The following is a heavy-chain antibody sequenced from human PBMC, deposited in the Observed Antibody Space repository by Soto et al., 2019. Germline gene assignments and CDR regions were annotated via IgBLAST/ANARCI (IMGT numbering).Heavy chain of an antibody. CDR3: ATYGSGWYFDY. D-gene: IGHD6-19*01. Sequence: QLQLQESGPGLVKPSETLSLTCTVSGGSISSSGHYWGWIRQPPGKGLEWIGSMYYRGSSYYNPSLKSRVTISVDTSKNQFSLKLTSVTAADTAVYYCATYGSGWYFDYWGQGTLVTVAS. J-gene: IGHJ4*02. CDR2: MYYRGSS. V-gene: IGHV4-39*01. CDR1: GGSISSSGHY.